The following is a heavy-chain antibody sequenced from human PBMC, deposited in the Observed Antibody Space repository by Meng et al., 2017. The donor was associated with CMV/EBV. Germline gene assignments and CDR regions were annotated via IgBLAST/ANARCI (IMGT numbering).Heavy chain of an antibody. J-gene: IGHJ3*02. Sequence: GESLKISCAASGFTFSSYWMSWVRQAPGKGLEWVANIKQDGSEKYYVDSVKGRFTISRDNAKNSLYLQMNRLRAEDTAVYYCARGRGWLQPAVAFDIWGQGTMVTVSS. CDR1: GFTFSSYW. V-gene: IGHV3-7*01. D-gene: IGHD5-24*01. CDR2: IKQDGSEK. CDR3: ARGRGWLQPAVAFDI.